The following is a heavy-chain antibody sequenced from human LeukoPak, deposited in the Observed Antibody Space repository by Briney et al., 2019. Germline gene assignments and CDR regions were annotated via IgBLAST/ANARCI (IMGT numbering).Heavy chain of an antibody. V-gene: IGHV3-33*01. CDR3: ARDSGYSSGWPTYFDY. J-gene: IGHJ4*02. D-gene: IGHD6-19*01. Sequence: GRSLRLSCAASGFTFSSYGMHWVRQAPGKGLEWVAVIWYDGSNKYYADSVKGRFTISRDNSKNTLYLQMNSLRAEDTAVYYCARDSGYSSGWPTYFDYWGQGTLVTVSS. CDR1: GFTFSSYG. CDR2: IWYDGSNK.